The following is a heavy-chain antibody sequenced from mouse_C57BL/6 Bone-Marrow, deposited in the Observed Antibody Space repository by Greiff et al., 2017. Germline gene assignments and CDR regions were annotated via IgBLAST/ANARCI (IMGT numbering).Heavy chain of an antibody. CDR3: ARKEVNDDDRDARDY. CDR2: IDPYNSYT. CDR1: GFTFNTYW. J-gene: IGHJ4*01. D-gene: IGHD2-4*01. Sequence: QVQLQQPGAELVMPGASVKLSCKASGFTFNTYWMHWVKQRPGQGLEWIGRIDPYNSYTNSNQTFKGKATLTVDKSSSTAYMQLSSLTSEDTAVYYCARKEVNDDDRDARDYWGQGTSVTVSS. V-gene: IGHV1-69*01.